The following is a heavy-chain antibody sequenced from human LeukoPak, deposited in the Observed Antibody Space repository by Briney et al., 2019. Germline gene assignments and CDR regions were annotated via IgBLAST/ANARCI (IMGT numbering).Heavy chain of an antibody. CDR3: AKAREYEVGFDP. V-gene: IGHV4-31*03. Sequence: PSETLSLTCTVSGGSISSGANYWGWIRQHPGKGLEWIGYIYYRGSTYYSPSLKSRVTISLDTCKNQFSLNLASVIAADTAVYYCAKAREYEVGFDPWGQGTLVTVSS. D-gene: IGHD2/OR15-2a*01. CDR2: IYYRGST. J-gene: IGHJ5*02. CDR1: GGSISSGANY.